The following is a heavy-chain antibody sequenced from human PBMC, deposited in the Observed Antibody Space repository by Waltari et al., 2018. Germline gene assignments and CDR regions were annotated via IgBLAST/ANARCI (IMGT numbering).Heavy chain of an antibody. Sequence: EVQLEESGGGLGQPGRSLRLSCAASGFTFEDYAMHWVRQAPGRGLEWVSGISWDSSDLAYGDSVKGRFIISRDDDKKSLHLQMKSLSLEDMAVYFCARGRHRRLQSGLDLWGQGTLVTVSS. J-gene: IGHJ5*02. CDR1: GFTFEDYA. D-gene: IGHD1-1*01. CDR3: ARGRHRRLQSGLDL. CDR2: ISWDSSDL. V-gene: IGHV3-9*03.